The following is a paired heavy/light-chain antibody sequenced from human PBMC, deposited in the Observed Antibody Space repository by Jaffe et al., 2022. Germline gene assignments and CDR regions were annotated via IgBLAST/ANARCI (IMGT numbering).Light chain of an antibody. J-gene: IGLJ3*02. V-gene: IGLV8-61*01. CDR2: STN. Sequence: QTVVTQEPSFSVSPGGTVTLTCGLSSGSVSTSYYPSWYQQTPGQAPRTLIYSTNTRSSGVPDRFSGSILGNKAALTITGAQADDESDYYCVLYMGSGGWVFGGGTKLTVL. CDR1: SGSVSTSYY. CDR3: VLYMGSGGWV.
Heavy chain of an antibody. Sequence: EVQLLESGGGLVQPGGSLRLSCAASGFTFSSYAMSWVRQAPGKGLEWVSAISGSGGSTYYADSVKGRFTISRDNSKNTLYLQMNSLRAEDTAVYYCANGGQSPGIAVAGTDAFDIWGQGTMVTVSS. D-gene: IGHD6-19*01. CDR1: GFTFSSYA. J-gene: IGHJ3*02. CDR3: ANGGQSPGIAVAGTDAFDI. CDR2: ISGSGGST. V-gene: IGHV3-23*01.